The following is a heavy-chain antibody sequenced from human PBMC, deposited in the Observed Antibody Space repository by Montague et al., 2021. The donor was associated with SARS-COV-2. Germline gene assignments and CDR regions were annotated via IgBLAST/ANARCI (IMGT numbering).Heavy chain of an antibody. Sequence: SETLSLTCSVSGGSITDRTYYWGCIRQSPGKGLEGIGAINYSGTXYYNPSLKSRVTIALDTAKNQFSLKMTSVTAADTAVYYCARHWGIAAAGNWGQGTLVTVSS. CDR3: ARHWGIAAAGN. CDR2: INYSGTX. CDR1: GGSITDRTYY. D-gene: IGHD6-13*01. J-gene: IGHJ4*02. V-gene: IGHV4-39*01.